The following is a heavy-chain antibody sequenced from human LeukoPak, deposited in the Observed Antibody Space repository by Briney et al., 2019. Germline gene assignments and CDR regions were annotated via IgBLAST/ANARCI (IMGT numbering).Heavy chain of an antibody. CDR1: GFTFSSYA. J-gene: IGHJ5*02. Sequence: PGGSLRLSCAASGFTFSSYAMSWVRQAPGKGLEWVSYISSSSSYTNYADSVKGRFTISRDNAKNSLYLQMNSLRAEDTAVYYCARTYGDKAPFDPWGQGTLVTVSS. V-gene: IGHV3-21*05. CDR3: ARTYGDKAPFDP. D-gene: IGHD4-17*01. CDR2: ISSSSSYT.